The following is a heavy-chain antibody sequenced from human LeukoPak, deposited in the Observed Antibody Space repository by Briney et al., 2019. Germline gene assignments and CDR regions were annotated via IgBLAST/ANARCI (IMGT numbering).Heavy chain of an antibody. CDR2: IYPDDSDT. J-gene: IGHJ4*02. V-gene: IGHV5-51*01. D-gene: IGHD6-19*01. Sequence: GESLKISCKGSGYSFTSYWIGWVRQMPGKGLEWMGIIYPDDSDTRYSPSFQGQVTISADKSISSTYLQWSSLKASDTAIYYCARSYPSGWNCDYWGQGTLVTVSS. CDR3: ARSYPSGWNCDY. CDR1: GYSFTSYW.